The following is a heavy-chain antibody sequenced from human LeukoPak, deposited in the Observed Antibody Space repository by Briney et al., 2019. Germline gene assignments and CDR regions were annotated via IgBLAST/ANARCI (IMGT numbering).Heavy chain of an antibody. CDR1: GFTFSSYA. V-gene: IGHV3-74*01. Sequence: GGSLRLSCAASGFTFSSYAMSWVRQAPGKGLVWVSRIKSDGWSTDYADSVKGRFTISRDNAKNTVYLQMNGLRVEDTAIYYCATEAGAAPDWYFDVWGRGTLVTVSS. CDR3: ATEAGAAPDWYFDV. CDR2: IKSDGWST. J-gene: IGHJ2*01. D-gene: IGHD6-19*01.